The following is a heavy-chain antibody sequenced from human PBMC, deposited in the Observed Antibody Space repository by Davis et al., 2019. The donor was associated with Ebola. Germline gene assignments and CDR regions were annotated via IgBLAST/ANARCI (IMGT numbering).Heavy chain of an antibody. CDR3: ARGGTDYSGSGNDYNSIDYFEY. CDR2: VIPILGIT. Sequence: SVKVSCKTSGDTFRRHGISWVRQAPGQGLEWLGRVIPILGITNRSQKFRGRLTITADESTTTVYMELNSLRSEDTAVYYCARGGTDYSGSGNDYNSIDYFEYWGQGTLVTASS. J-gene: IGHJ4*02. CDR1: GDTFRRHG. V-gene: IGHV1-69*10. D-gene: IGHD3-10*01.